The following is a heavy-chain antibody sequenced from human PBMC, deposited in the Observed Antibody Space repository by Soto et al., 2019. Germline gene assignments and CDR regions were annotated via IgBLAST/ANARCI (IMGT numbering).Heavy chain of an antibody. Sequence: ASVKVSCKASGYTFTSYYMHWVRQAPGQGLEWMGIINPSGGSTSYAQKFQGRVTMTRDTSTSTVYMELSSLRSEDTAVYYCARDSTLHSSGWYNIDYWGQGTQVTVSS. CDR1: GYTFTSYY. D-gene: IGHD6-19*01. CDR2: INPSGGST. J-gene: IGHJ4*02. V-gene: IGHV1-46*01. CDR3: ARDSTLHSSGWYNIDY.